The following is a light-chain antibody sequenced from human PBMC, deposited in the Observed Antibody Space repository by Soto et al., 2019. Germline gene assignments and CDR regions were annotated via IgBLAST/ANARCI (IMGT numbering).Light chain of an antibody. Sequence: QSVLTQPPSASGTPGQRVTISCSGSSSNIGINYVYWYQQLPGTAPKLLIYRNDQRPSGVPDRFSGSKSGTSASLAISGLRSEDEADYYCAVWDDSLRGQLFGGGTKLTVL. CDR3: AVWDDSLRGQL. CDR2: RND. V-gene: IGLV1-47*01. CDR1: SSNIGINY. J-gene: IGLJ2*01.